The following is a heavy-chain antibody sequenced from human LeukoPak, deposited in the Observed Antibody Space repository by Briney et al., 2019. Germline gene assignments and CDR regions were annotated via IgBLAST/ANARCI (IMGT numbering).Heavy chain of an antibody. Sequence: GEALKISCKCSGYSFTTYRIGWVRQMPGKGLEGMGIIYPGESETRFRPSFQGQVTISADKSNSTDYLQWSSLKASDTDIYYCARVFCSSTSCYADFDYWGQGTLVTVSS. D-gene: IGHD2-2*01. CDR1: GYSFTTYR. V-gene: IGHV5-51*01. CDR2: IYPGESET. J-gene: IGHJ4*02. CDR3: ARVFCSSTSCYADFDY.